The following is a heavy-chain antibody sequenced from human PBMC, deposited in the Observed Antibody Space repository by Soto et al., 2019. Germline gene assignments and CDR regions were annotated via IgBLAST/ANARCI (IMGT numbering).Heavy chain of an antibody. CDR1: GFTFSDYY. CDR3: AGDSSGYYYDRRYNWFDP. CDR2: ISSSSSYT. J-gene: IGHJ5*02. V-gene: IGHV3-11*06. Sequence: QVQLVESGGGLVKPGGSLRLSWAASGFTFSDYYMSWIRQAPGKGLEWVSYISSSSSYTNYADSVKGRFTISRDNAKNSLYLQMNSERAEDTAVYYCAGDSSGYYYDRRYNWFDPWGQGTLVTVSS. D-gene: IGHD3-22*01.